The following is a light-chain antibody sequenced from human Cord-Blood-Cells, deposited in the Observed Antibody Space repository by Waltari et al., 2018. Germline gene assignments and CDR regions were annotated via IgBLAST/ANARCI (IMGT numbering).Light chain of an antibody. CDR2: KDS. CDR3: QSADSSGTSWV. J-gene: IGLJ3*02. V-gene: IGLV3-25*03. Sequence: SYELTQPPSVSVSPGQTARITCSGDALPKQSAYWYQRKPGQAPVLVIYKDSERPSGMPERFSGSSSGTTVTLSISGVQAEDEADYYCQSADSSGTSWVFGGGTKLTVL. CDR1: ALPKQS.